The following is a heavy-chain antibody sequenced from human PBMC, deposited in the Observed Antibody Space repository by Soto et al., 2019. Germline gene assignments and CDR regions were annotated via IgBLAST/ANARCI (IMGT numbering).Heavy chain of an antibody. CDR1: FSSYA. D-gene: IGHD5-12*01. J-gene: IGHJ4*02. Sequence: FSSYAMSWVRQAPGKGLEWVSAISGSGGSTYYADSVKGRFTISRDNSKHTLYLQMNSLRAEDTAVYYCARVATIQGSYYFDYWGQGTLVTVSS. CDR3: ARVATIQGSYYFDY. CDR2: ISGSGGST. V-gene: IGHV3-23*01.